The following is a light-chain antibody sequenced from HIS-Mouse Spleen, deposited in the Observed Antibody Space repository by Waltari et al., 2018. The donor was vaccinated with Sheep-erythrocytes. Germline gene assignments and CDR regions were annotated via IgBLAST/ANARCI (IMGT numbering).Light chain of an antibody. CDR3: QQYDNLLT. V-gene: IGKV1-33*01. CDR1: QDISNY. CDR2: DAS. Sequence: DISMTQSPSSLSASVGDRLTITCQASQDISNYLNWYQQKPGKATKLLIYDASNLETGAPSRFSGSGSGTDFTFTISSLQPEDIATYYCQQYDNLLTFGGGTKVEIK. J-gene: IGKJ4*01.